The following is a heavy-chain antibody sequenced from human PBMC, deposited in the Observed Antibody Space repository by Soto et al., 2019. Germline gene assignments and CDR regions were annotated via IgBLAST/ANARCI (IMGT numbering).Heavy chain of an antibody. D-gene: IGHD2-15*01. V-gene: IGHV4-31*02. J-gene: IGHJ2*01. Sequence: LEWIGYIYYSGSTYYNPSLKSRVTISVDTSKNQFSLKLSSVTAADTAVFFFQAEDGIRDTVPVSAFLLNRSSDL. CDR2: IYYSGST. CDR3: QAEDGIRDTVPVSAFLLNRSSDL.